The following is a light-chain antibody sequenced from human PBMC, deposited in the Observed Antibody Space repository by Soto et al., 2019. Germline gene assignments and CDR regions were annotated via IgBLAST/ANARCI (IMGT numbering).Light chain of an antibody. V-gene: IGKV1-5*03. CDR2: KAS. Sequence: DIQMTQSPSTLSASVGDRVTITCRASQSISSWLAWYQQKPGKAPKLLIYKASSSESGVPSRFSGSGSGTEFTLTISSLQPDEFATYYCQQYNSYPWTFGQGTKVEIK. CDR1: QSISSW. J-gene: IGKJ1*01. CDR3: QQYNSYPWT.